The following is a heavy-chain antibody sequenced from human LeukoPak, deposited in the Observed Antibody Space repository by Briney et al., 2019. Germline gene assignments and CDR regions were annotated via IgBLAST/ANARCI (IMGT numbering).Heavy chain of an antibody. V-gene: IGHV4-34*01. Sequence: PSETLSLTCAVYGGSFSGYYWSWIRQPSGKGLEWIGEINHSGSTNYNPSLKSRVTISVDTSKNQFSLKLSSVTAADTAVYYCARGPPYCSGGSCYYGAFDIWGQGTMVTVSS. CDR2: INHSGST. CDR1: GGSFSGYY. CDR3: ARGPPYCSGGSCYYGAFDI. J-gene: IGHJ3*02. D-gene: IGHD2-15*01.